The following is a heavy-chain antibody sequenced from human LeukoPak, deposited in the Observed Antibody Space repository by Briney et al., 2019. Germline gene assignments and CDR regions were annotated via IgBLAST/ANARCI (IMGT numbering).Heavy chain of an antibody. Sequence: PLETLSLTCTVSYYSISSAYYWGWIRQPPEKGLEWIGSIHHSGNTYYNPSLKSRVTISVDTSKNYFSLKLSSVTAADTAVYYCARVVLPFHAFDIWGQGTMVTVSS. CDR1: YYSISSAYY. CDR3: ARVVLPFHAFDI. CDR2: IHHSGNT. J-gene: IGHJ3*02. V-gene: IGHV4-38-2*02.